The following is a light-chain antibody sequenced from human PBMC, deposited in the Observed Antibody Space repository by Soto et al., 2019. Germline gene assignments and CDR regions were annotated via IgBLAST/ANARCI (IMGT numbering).Light chain of an antibody. V-gene: IGLV1-44*01. CDR2: NNN. J-gene: IGLJ2*01. CDR3: STWDDTLYGPV. CDR1: RSTIGSNR. Sequence: QSVLTQPPSASGTPGQGVTISCSGSRSTIGSNRVQWYHQLPGTAPKLLIYNNNQRPSVVPVRCSFSKSGTAASLAISGLQSQDQAQYYCSTWDDTLYGPVFGGGTKLTVL.